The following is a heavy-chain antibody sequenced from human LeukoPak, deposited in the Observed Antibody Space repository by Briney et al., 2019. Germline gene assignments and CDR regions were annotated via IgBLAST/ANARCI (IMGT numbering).Heavy chain of an antibody. CDR3: ARDALWFGESLRGYYYMDV. CDR2: IKEDGSEK. V-gene: IGHV3-7*01. D-gene: IGHD3-10*01. Sequence: PGGSLRLSCGASGFMFSTCWMSWVRQAPGKGLEWVANIKEDGSEKYYVDFVKGRFTISRDNFRKSLYLYMDSLRAEDTAVYYCARDALWFGESLRGYYYMDVWGKGTTVTVS. J-gene: IGHJ6*03. CDR1: GFMFSTCW.